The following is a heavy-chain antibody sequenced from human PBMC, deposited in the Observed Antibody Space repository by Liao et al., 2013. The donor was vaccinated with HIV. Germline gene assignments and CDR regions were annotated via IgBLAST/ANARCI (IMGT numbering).Heavy chain of an antibody. Sequence: QLQLQESGPGLVKPSETLSLTCTVSGDSISSSSYFWGWIRQPPGKGLEWIGSIYHSGSTYYNPSLKSRVTISVDTSNNQFSLKLSSVTAADTAMYFCARTGTEVDYWGQGTLVTVSS. V-gene: IGHV4-39*07. CDR2: IYHSGST. D-gene: IGHD1-14*01. CDR1: GDSISSSSYF. CDR3: ARTGTEVDY. J-gene: IGHJ4*02.